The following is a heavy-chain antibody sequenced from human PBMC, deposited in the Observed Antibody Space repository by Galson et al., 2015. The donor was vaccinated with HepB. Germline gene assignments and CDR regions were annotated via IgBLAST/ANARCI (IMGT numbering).Heavy chain of an antibody. CDR1: GDSVSSTTAA. V-gene: IGHV6-1*01. D-gene: IGHD3-10*01. CDR2: TYNKSKWNN. Sequence: CAISGDSVSSTTAAGSWVRQPPWRGLEGLGGTYNKSKWNNDYEVSGKSRKAFNPDTSKNHFSLHLNSMTPEDTAVYYCARAPYGSWSADHWFDPWGQGILVTVSS. CDR3: ARAPYGSWSADHWFDP. J-gene: IGHJ5*02.